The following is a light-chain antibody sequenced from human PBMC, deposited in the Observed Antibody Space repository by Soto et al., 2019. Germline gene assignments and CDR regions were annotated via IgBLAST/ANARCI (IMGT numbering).Light chain of an antibody. CDR1: SSDVGGYNY. CDR3: SSYAGGNNLL. Sequence: QSVLTQPPSASGSPGQSVTISCTGTSSDVGGYNYVSWYQQHPGKAPKLMIYEVNKRPSGVPDRFSGSKSDNTASLTVSGLQAEDEADYYCSSYAGGNNLLFGGGTKLTVL. V-gene: IGLV2-8*01. J-gene: IGLJ3*02. CDR2: EVN.